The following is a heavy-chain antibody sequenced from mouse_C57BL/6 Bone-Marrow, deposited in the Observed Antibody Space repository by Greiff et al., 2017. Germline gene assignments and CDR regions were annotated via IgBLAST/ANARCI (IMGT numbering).Heavy chain of an antibody. Sequence: QVQLQQSGAELVKPGASVKLSCKASGYTFTSYWMHWVKQRPGQGLEWIGMIHPNSGSTNYNEKFKSKATLTVDKSSSTAYMQLSSLTSEDSAVYYCAIEGDGYSYAMDYWGQGTSVTVSS. CDR2: IHPNSGST. V-gene: IGHV1-64*01. D-gene: IGHD2-3*01. CDR3: AIEGDGYSYAMDY. J-gene: IGHJ4*01. CDR1: GYTFTSYW.